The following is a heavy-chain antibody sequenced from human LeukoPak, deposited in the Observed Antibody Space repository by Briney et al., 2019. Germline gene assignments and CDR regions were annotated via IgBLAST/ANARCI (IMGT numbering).Heavy chain of an antibody. D-gene: IGHD3-22*01. CDR1: GGSFSGYY. V-gene: IGHV4-34*01. Sequence: SETLSLTCAVYGGSFSGYYWSWIRQPPGKGLEWIGEINHSGSTNYNPSLKSRVTISVDTSKNQFSLKLSSVTAADTAVYYCAREGTNYDSSGLDYWGQGTLVTVSS. CDR3: AREGTNYDSSGLDY. J-gene: IGHJ4*02. CDR2: INHSGST.